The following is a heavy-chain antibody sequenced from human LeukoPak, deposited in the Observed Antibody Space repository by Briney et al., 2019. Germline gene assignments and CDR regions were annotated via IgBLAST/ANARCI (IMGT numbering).Heavy chain of an antibody. J-gene: IGHJ5*02. CDR3: ASRFTAAAFLDP. CDR2: IYYSGST. D-gene: IGHD6-13*01. Sequence: SETLSLTCTVSGGSISSSSYYWGWIRQPPGTGLEWIGSIYYSGSTYYNPSLKSRVTISVDTSKNQFSLKLSSVTAADTAVYYCASRFTAAAFLDPWGQGTLVTVSS. CDR1: GGSISSSSYY. V-gene: IGHV4-39*01.